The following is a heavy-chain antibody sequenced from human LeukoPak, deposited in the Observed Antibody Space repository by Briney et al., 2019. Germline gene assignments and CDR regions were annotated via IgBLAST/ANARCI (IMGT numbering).Heavy chain of an antibody. Sequence: PSETLSLTCTVSGGSISSYYWSWIRQPPGKGLEWIGYIYYSGSTNYNPSLKSRVTISVDTSKNQFSLRLSSVTAADTAVYYCARVSWRVGMDYYYMDVWGKGTTVTVSS. J-gene: IGHJ6*03. CDR3: ARVSWRVGMDYYYMDV. CDR2: IYYSGST. D-gene: IGHD2-21*01. CDR1: GGSISSYY. V-gene: IGHV4-59*01.